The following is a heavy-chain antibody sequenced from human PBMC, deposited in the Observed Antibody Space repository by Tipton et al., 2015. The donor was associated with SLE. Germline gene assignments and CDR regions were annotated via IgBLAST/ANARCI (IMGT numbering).Heavy chain of an antibody. V-gene: IGHV3-23*01. D-gene: IGHD3-10*01. Sequence: GSLRLSCAASGFTFSSYAMNWVRQAPGKGLEWVSVISGSGGPTYYADSVKGRFTISRDNSKNTLYLQMNSLRAEDTAVYYCAKAPKSMLRGVFAFDIWGQGTMVTVSS. CDR2: ISGSGGPT. J-gene: IGHJ3*02. CDR3: AKAPKSMLRGVFAFDI. CDR1: GFTFSSYA.